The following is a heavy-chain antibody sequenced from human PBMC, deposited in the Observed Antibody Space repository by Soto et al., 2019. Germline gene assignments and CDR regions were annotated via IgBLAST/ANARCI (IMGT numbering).Heavy chain of an antibody. D-gene: IGHD3-22*01. CDR1: GGTFSSYA. CDR3: ASASYDSSGYYYVPGFDY. CDR2: IIPIFGTA. J-gene: IGHJ4*02. Sequence: SVKVSCKASGGTFSSYAISWVRQAPGQGLEWMGGIIPIFGTANYAQKFQGRVTITADESTSTAYVELSSLRSEDTAVYYCASASYDSSGYYYVPGFDYWGQGTLVTVSS. V-gene: IGHV1-69*13.